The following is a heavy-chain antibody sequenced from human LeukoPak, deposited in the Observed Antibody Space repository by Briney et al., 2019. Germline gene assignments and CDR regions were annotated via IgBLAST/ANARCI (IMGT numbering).Heavy chain of an antibody. CDR2: LSGGGDNT. CDR1: GFTFSSYA. CDR3: AKSVPYWYFDL. V-gene: IGHV3-23*01. Sequence: PGGSLRLSCAASGFTFSSYAMTWVRQAPGKGLEWVSSLSGGGDNTYYADSVKGRFTISRDNSKNTVSLQMNGLRAEDTAIYYCAKSVPYWYFDLWGRGTLVTVSS. J-gene: IGHJ2*01.